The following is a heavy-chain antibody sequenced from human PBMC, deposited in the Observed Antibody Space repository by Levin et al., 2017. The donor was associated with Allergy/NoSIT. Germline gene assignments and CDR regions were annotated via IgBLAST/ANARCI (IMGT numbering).Heavy chain of an antibody. CDR3: ARGSRRLGELSLWSGAFDI. Sequence: GGSLRLSCAASGFTVSSNYMSWVRQAPGKGLEWVSVIYSGGSTYYADSVKGRFTISRDNSKNTLYLQMNSLRAEDTAVYYCARGSRRLGELSLWSGAFDIWGQGTMVTVSS. D-gene: IGHD3-16*02. V-gene: IGHV3-53*01. J-gene: IGHJ3*02. CDR2: IYSGGST. CDR1: GFTVSSNY.